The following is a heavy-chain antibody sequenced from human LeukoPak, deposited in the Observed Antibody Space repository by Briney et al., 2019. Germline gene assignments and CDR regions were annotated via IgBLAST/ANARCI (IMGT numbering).Heavy chain of an antibody. J-gene: IGHJ4*02. D-gene: IGHD3-22*01. Sequence: GGSLRLSCAASGFTFSSYSMNWVRQAPGKGLEWVSSISSSSSYIYYADSVKGRFTISRDNAKNSLYLQMNSLRAEDTAVYYCAREIYDSRGSSFFDYWGQGTLVTVSS. V-gene: IGHV3-21*01. CDR1: GFTFSSYS. CDR2: ISSSSSYI. CDR3: AREIYDSRGSSFFDY.